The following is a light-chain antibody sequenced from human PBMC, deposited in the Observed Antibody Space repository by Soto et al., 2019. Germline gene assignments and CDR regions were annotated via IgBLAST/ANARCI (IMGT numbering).Light chain of an antibody. CDR3: MQPLQSWT. CDR2: LGS. V-gene: IGKV2-28*01. J-gene: IGKJ1*01. CDR1: QSLLHSNGYNY. Sequence: DIVMTQSPRSLPVTPGEPASICCRSSQSLLHSNGYNYLDWYLQKPGQSPQLLIYLGSNRASGVPDRFSGSGSGTDFTLKISRVEAEDAGVYYCMQPLQSWTVGQGTTVDIK.